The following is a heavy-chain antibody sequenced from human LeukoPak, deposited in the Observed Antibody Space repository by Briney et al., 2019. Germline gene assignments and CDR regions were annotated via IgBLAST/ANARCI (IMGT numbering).Heavy chain of an antibody. CDR1: GVSISSFY. V-gene: IGHV4-59*01. Sequence: PSETLSLTCTVSGVSISSFYWSWIRQPPGRGLEWIGYIYDSGSTNYNPSLKSRDTISVDTSKNQFSLKLSSVTAADTAVYYCARAHTSSWYMDYWGQGTLVTVSS. D-gene: IGHD6-13*01. CDR2: IYDSGST. CDR3: ARAHTSSWYMDY. J-gene: IGHJ4*02.